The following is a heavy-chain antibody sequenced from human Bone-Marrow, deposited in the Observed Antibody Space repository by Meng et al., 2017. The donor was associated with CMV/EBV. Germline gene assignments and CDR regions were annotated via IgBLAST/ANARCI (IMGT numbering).Heavy chain of an antibody. CDR2: IDRISHTI. CDR1: GFTFSNYN. D-gene: IGHD3-16*01. Sequence: ETLSLTCAASGFTFSNYNMKWVRQAPGKGLEWISHIDRISHTIYYADSVKGRFTISRDNAKNSLFLQMNSLRAEDTALYFCARDSGHGGAMDVWGQGTAVTVSS. CDR3: ARDSGHGGAMDV. J-gene: IGHJ6*02. V-gene: IGHV3-48*04.